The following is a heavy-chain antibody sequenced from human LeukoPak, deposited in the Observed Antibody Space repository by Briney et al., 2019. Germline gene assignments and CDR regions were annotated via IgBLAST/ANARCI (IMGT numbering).Heavy chain of an antibody. CDR3: ARDLLSSGWYAGYGMDV. Sequence: PGGSLRLSCAASGFTFSSYWMHWVRQAPGKGLVWVSRINSDGSSTSYADSVKGRFTISRDNAKNTLYLQMNSLRAEDTAVYYCARDLLSSGWYAGYGMDVWGQGTTVTVSS. CDR2: INSDGSST. V-gene: IGHV3-74*01. CDR1: GFTFSSYW. J-gene: IGHJ6*02. D-gene: IGHD6-19*01.